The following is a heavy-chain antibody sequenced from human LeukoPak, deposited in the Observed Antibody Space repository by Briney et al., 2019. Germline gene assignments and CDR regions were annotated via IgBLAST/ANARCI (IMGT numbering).Heavy chain of an antibody. V-gene: IGHV4-59*08. CDR1: GGSISSYY. D-gene: IGHD3-10*01. CDR2: IYYSGST. CDR3: ARHGLLWFGELFSSLDAFDI. Sequence: PSETLSLTCTVSGGSISSYYWSWIRQPPGKGLEWIGYIYYSGSTNYNPSLKSRVTISVDTSKNQFSLKLSSVTAADTAVYYCARHGLLWFGELFSSLDAFDIWGQGTMVTVSS. J-gene: IGHJ3*02.